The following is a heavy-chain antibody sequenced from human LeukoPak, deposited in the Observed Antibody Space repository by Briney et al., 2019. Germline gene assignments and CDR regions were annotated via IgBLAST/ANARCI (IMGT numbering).Heavy chain of an antibody. CDR3: ARGMRFRDIVVVPAAISWFDP. V-gene: IGHV4-39*07. CDR1: GGSISSSSYY. CDR2: IYYSGST. D-gene: IGHD2-2*02. J-gene: IGHJ5*02. Sequence: SETLSLTCTVSGGSISSSSYYWGWIRQPPGKGLEWIGSIYYSGSTYYNPSLKSRVTISVDMSKNQFSLKLSSVTAADTAVYYCARGMRFRDIVVVPAAISWFDPWGQGTLVTVSS.